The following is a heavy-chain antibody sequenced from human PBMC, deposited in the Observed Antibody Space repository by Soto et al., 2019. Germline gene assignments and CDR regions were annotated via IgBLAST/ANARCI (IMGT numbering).Heavy chain of an antibody. CDR3: GRHGSVTGSQRWFDP. CDR1: GGSISSASYY. Sequence: PSETLSLGCPVSGGSISSASYYWGWIRQPPGKGLEWIGSIYPSGSTYYNSALKSRVTISVDTSKSQFSLRVTSMTAVDTAVYYCGRHGSVTGSQRWFDPWGQGILVTVSS. J-gene: IGHJ5*02. CDR2: IYPSGST. D-gene: IGHD2-21*02. V-gene: IGHV4-39*01.